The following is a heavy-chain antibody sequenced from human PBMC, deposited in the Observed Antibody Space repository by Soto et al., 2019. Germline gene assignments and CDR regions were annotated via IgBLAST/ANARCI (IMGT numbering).Heavy chain of an antibody. CDR2: IWYDGSNK. D-gene: IGHD6-19*01. Sequence: PGGSLRLSCAASGFTFSSYGMHWVRQAPGKGLEWVAVIWYDGSNKYYADSVKGRFTISRDNAKNSLYLQMNSLRAEDTAVYYCARAPDDDVTVAGPFPGYWGQGTLVTVSS. J-gene: IGHJ4*02. V-gene: IGHV3-33*01. CDR3: ARAPDDDVTVAGPFPGY. CDR1: GFTFSSYG.